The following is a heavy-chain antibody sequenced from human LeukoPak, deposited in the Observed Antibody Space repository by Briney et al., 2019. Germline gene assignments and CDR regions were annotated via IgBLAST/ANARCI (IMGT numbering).Heavy chain of an antibody. CDR3: AREIPELMKGGDLAAFDI. Sequence: SETLSLTCTVSGGSISSGGYYWSWIRQPPGKGLEWIGYIYHSGSTYYNPSLKSRVTISVDRSKNQFSPKLSSVTAADTAVYYCAREIPELMKGGDLAAFDIWGQGTMVTVSS. V-gene: IGHV4-30-2*01. D-gene: IGHD3-16*01. J-gene: IGHJ3*02. CDR2: IYHSGST. CDR1: GGSISSGGYY.